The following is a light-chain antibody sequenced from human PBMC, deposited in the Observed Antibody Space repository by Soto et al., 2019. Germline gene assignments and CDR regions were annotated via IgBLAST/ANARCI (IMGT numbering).Light chain of an antibody. CDR1: NIGSKS. J-gene: IGLJ3*02. CDR2: DDS. Sequence: SYELTQAPSVSVAPGQTASVTCGGNNIGSKSVHWYQLKPGQAPVLVVYDDSDRPSGIPERFSGSNSGNTATLTISRVEAGDEADYYCHMWDTTTDHYWVFGGGTKLTVL. V-gene: IGLV3-21*02. CDR3: HMWDTTTDHYWV.